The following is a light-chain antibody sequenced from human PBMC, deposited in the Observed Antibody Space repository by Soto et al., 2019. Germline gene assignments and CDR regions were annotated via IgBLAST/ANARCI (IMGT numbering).Light chain of an antibody. CDR2: DDD. V-gene: IGLV1-51*01. Sequence: QSVMTQPPSVSAAPGQRVTISCSGSSSNIGGNSVSWYQQLPGTAPKLLIYDDDKRPSGIPDRFSGSKSGTSATLGITGFQTGDEADYYCGSWDSSLSAYVFGTGTKVPS. CDR3: GSWDSSLSAYV. J-gene: IGLJ1*01. CDR1: SSNIGGNS.